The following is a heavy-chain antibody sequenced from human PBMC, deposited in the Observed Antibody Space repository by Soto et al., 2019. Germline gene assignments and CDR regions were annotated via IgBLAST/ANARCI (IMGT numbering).Heavy chain of an antibody. J-gene: IGHJ4*02. CDR1: EFTCSSYW. D-gene: IGHD3-16*01. V-gene: IGHV3-7*01. CDR3: ARAPGWLRFQYYFDY. Sequence: GGSLILSCAASEFTCSSYWMSWVRQAPGKGLEWVANIKQDGSEKYYVDSVKGRFTISRDNAKNSLYLQMNSLRAEDTAVYYCARAPGWLRFQYYFDYRGQGTLVTVSS. CDR2: IKQDGSEK.